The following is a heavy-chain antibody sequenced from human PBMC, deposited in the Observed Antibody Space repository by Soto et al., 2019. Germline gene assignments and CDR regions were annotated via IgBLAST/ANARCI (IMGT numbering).Heavy chain of an antibody. D-gene: IGHD3-10*01. CDR3: AKDRSSGSPYYGMEF. J-gene: IGHJ6*02. CDR1: GFTFGDYA. V-gene: IGHV3-9*01. CDR2: FKWDSGDV. Sequence: GGSLRLSCAASGFTFGDYAMHRVRQVPGKGLEWVSGFKWDSGDVGYADSVKGRFTISRDNARNSLDLQMNSLRPEDTAVYYCAKDRSSGSPYYGMEFWGQGTMVTVSS.